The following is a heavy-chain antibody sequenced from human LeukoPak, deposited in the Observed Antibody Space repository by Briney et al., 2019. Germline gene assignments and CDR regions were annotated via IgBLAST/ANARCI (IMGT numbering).Heavy chain of an antibody. Sequence: SQTLSLTCTVSGGSISSGGYYWSWIRQPPGKGLEWIGSIYYSGSTYYNPSLKSRVTISVDTSKNQFSLKLSSVTAADTAVYYCARRSYDILTGYYNVDYWGQGTLVTVSS. CDR1: GGSISSGGYY. J-gene: IGHJ4*02. D-gene: IGHD3-9*01. CDR2: IYYSGST. V-gene: IGHV4-39*01. CDR3: ARRSYDILTGYYNVDY.